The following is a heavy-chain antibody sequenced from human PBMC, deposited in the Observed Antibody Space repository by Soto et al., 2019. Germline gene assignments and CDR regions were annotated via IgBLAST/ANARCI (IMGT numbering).Heavy chain of an antibody. D-gene: IGHD3-10*01. CDR2: ISSSSIYT. CDR3: AREFKESPYYYYWMDG. J-gene: IGHJ6*04. V-gene: IGHV3-21*06. CDR1: GFTFSSYS. Sequence: ESGGGLVKPGGSLRLSCVVSGFTFSSYSMNWVRQAPGKGLEWVSSISSSSIYTYYADSVKGRFTISRDNAKNSVYLQMNSLRAEDTAVYYCAREFKESPYYYYWMDGWGKGTTVTVSS.